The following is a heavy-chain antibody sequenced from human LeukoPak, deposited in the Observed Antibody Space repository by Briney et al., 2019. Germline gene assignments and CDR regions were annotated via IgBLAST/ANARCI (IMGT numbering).Heavy chain of an antibody. V-gene: IGHV4-39*07. Sequence: SETLSLTCTVSGGSISSSSYYWGWIRQPPGKGLEWIGSIYYSGSTYYNPSLKSRVTISVDTSKNQFSLKLSSVTAADTAVYYCARVVGSGSYYWHPSPNFDYWGQGTLVTVSS. CDR3: ARVVGSGSYYWHPSPNFDY. D-gene: IGHD3-10*01. CDR2: IYYSGST. CDR1: GGSISSSSYY. J-gene: IGHJ4*02.